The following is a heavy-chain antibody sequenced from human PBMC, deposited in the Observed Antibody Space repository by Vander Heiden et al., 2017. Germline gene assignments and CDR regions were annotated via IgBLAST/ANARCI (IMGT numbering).Heavy chain of an antibody. D-gene: IGHD4-17*01. J-gene: IGHJ4*02. V-gene: IGHV3-30*01. CDR2: MSYDGSKK. CDR1: GFSFSRYA. Sequence: QVQLVESGGGVVQPGRSLRLSCAASGFSFSRYAMHWVRQAPGKGLEWVAVMSYDGSKKYYAASVKGRFAISRDNSKNTLYLQMNSLRPEDTAVYYCARGDYGDTAFGYWGQGTLVTVSS. CDR3: ARGDYGDTAFGY.